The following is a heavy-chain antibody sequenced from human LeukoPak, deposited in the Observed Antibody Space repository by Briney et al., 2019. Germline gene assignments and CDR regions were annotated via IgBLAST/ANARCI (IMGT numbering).Heavy chain of an antibody. CDR2: ICSGGST. CDR3: ARGGGAVAFDP. D-gene: IGHD6-19*01. J-gene: IGHJ5*02. V-gene: IGHV3-66*01. Sequence: SGGSLRLSCAACGFTVSSNYMSWVRQAPGKGLEWVSVICSGGSTYYADSVKGRFTISRDNSKNTLYLQMNSLRAEETAVYYCARGGGAVAFDPWGQGTLVTVSS. CDR1: GFTVSSNY.